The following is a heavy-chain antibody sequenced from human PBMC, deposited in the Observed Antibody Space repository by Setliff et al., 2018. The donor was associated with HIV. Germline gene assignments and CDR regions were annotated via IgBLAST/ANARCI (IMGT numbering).Heavy chain of an antibody. V-gene: IGHV1-2*06. CDR2: INSDSGGT. Sequence: ASVKVSCKTFGYRFTDFYVNWVRQAPGQGLEWMGRINSDSGGTDLAQTFQDRVTMTRDTSITTAYMELSRLSSDDTAVYYCARADYGDHLDYWGQGILVTVSS. J-gene: IGHJ4*02. CDR1: GYRFTDFY. D-gene: IGHD4-17*01. CDR3: ARADYGDHLDY.